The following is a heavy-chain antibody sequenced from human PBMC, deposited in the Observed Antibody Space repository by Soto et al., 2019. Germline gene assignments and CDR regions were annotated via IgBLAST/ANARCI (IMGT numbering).Heavy chain of an antibody. J-gene: IGHJ6*02. CDR3: ARSRGYSSGWYGYYYYGMDV. CDR2: INPNSGGT. V-gene: IGHV1-2*02. D-gene: IGHD6-19*01. CDR1: GYTFTGYY. Sequence: QVQLVQSGAEVKKPGASVKVSCKASGYTFTGYYMHWVRQAPGQGLEWMGWINPNSGGTNYAQKFQGGVTMTRDTSISTAYMGLSRLRSDDTAVYYCARSRGYSSGWYGYYYYGMDVWGQGTTVTVSS.